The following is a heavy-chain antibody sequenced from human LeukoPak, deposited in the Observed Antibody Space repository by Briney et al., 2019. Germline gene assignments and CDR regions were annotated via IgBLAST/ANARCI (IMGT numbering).Heavy chain of an antibody. Sequence: PGGSLRLSCAASGFTISSSNMNWVRQAPGKGLEWVSYISSSSSTIYYADSVKGRFTISRDNAKNTLYLQMNSLRDEDTAVYFCARDHAAYSYGPFDYWGQGTLVTVSS. CDR1: GFTISSSN. D-gene: IGHD5-18*01. CDR3: ARDHAAYSYGPFDY. V-gene: IGHV3-48*02. CDR2: ISSSSSTI. J-gene: IGHJ4*02.